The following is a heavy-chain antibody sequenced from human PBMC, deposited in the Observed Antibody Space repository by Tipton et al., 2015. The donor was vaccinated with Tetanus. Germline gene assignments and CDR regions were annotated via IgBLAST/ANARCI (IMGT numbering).Heavy chain of an antibody. J-gene: IGHJ4*02. D-gene: IGHD2-21*02. Sequence: TLSLTCAVYGASFSDYYWSWIRQAPGKGLEWLAYVSSSGASNSNYFLKSRITLSRDTSKNQFSLRLASVTAADTAVYFCARDAGDSGYWGRGMLVSVSS. CDR1: GASFSDYY. V-gene: IGHV4-34*11. CDR2: VSSSGAS. CDR3: ARDAGDSGY.